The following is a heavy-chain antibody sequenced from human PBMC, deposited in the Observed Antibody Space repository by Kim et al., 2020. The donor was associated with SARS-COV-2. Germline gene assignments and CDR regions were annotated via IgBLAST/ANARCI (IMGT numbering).Heavy chain of an antibody. CDR1: GFSLSTSGVG. CDR2: IYWDDDK. V-gene: IGHV2-5*02. Sequence: SGPTLVNPTQTLTLTCTFSGFSLSTSGVGVVWIRQPPGKALEWLALIYWDDDKRYSPSLKSRLTITKDTSKNQVVLTMTNMDPVDTATYYCAHRPGAGWLQSAFDIWGQGTMVTVSS. CDR3: AHRPGAGWLQSAFDI. J-gene: IGHJ3*02. D-gene: IGHD5-12*01.